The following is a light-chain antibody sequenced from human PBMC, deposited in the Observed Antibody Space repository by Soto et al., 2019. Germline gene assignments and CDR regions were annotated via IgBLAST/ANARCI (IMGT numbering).Light chain of an antibody. Sequence: DIVLPQSPLSLPVTPGDPASISCMSSQSLLHLYGNNYLDWYLQKPGQSPQLLIYLGSNRASGVPDRFSGSGSGTDFTLKISRVEAEDVGIYYCMQALQNPVTFGQGTRLEIK. CDR1: QSLLHLYGNNY. CDR2: LGS. J-gene: IGKJ5*01. V-gene: IGKV2-28*01. CDR3: MQALQNPVT.